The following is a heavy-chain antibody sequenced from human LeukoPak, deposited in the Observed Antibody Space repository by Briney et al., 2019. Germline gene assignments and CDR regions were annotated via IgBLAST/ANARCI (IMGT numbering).Heavy chain of an antibody. CDR2: ISSSSSYI. CDR3: ARAPNSWQLSY. CDR1: GFTFSSYS. J-gene: IGHJ4*02. D-gene: IGHD4-23*01. Sequence: GGSLRLSCAASGFTFSSYSMTWVRQAPGKGLEWVSSISSSSSYIYYADSVKGRFTISRDNAKNSLYLQMNSLRAEDTAVYYCARAPNSWQLSYWGQGTLVTVSS. V-gene: IGHV3-21*06.